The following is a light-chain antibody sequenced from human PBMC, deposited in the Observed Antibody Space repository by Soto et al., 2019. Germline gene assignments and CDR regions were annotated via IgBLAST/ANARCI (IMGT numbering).Light chain of an antibody. J-gene: IGKJ4*01. CDR1: QSVSRYY. CDR3: QQALS. Sequence: TVLTQSPATLSLSPGERATLSCRASQSVSRYYLSWYPQRPGQPPRLLIYGASTSATGIPARFSGSGSGADFTLTITSLQLEDFAFYYCQQALSFGGGTRVQIK. V-gene: IGKV3D-7*01. CDR2: GAS.